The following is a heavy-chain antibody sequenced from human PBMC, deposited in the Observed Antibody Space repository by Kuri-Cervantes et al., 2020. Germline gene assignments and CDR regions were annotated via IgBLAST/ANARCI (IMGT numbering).Heavy chain of an antibody. D-gene: IGHD3-22*01. CDR3: ARDAGPYYRWVGAFDI. CDR1: GFTFSSYA. CDR2: ISYDGSNK. Sequence: GGSLRLSCAASGFTFSSYAMHWVRQAPGKGLEWVAVISYDGSNKYYADSVKGRFTISRDNSKNTLYLQMNSLRAEDTAVYYCARDAGPYYRWVGAFDIWGQGTMVTDSS. J-gene: IGHJ3*02. V-gene: IGHV3-30-3*01.